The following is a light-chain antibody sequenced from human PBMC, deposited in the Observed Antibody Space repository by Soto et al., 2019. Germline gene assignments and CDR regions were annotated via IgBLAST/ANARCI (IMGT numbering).Light chain of an antibody. CDR1: GGHSGYI. CDR3: ETWDSNSHV. J-gene: IGLJ1*01. V-gene: IGLV4-60*03. CDR2: IEGNGDY. Sequence: QSVLTQSSSASASLGSSVKLSCTLSGGHSGYIIAWHQQLPGKAPRFLLKIEGNGDYNRGSGVPARFSGSNSGADRYLTISNLQSEDEGDYYCETWDSNSHVFATGTKLTVL.